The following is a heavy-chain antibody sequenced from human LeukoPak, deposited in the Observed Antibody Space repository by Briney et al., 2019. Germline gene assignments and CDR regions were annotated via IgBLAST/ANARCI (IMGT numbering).Heavy chain of an antibody. Sequence: GGSLRLSCEVSGVIFEQYGMHWVRQAPGKGLEWVAGISWNGVTINYGDSVKGRFTTSRDNAKSFLYLQMNSLRPEDTALYYCVKDISGWSYFDYWGQGTRVTVSP. J-gene: IGHJ4*02. D-gene: IGHD6-19*01. CDR3: VKDISGWSYFDY. CDR1: GVIFEQYG. V-gene: IGHV3-9*01. CDR2: ISWNGVTI.